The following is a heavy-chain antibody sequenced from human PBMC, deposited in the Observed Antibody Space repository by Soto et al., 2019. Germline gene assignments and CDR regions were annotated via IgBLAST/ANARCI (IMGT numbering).Heavy chain of an antibody. CDR3: AKLGPYGAESYSLRDNWIDP. Sequence: EVQLVDSGGGLIQPGGSLRLSCAASGFSVSSSHMIWVRQAPGKGLEWVSVIYSGGTTYYAVSVKGRFTISRDKSKNTVYLQMDSLRTEDTAVYHCAKLGPYGAESYSLRDNWIDPWGQGTLVTVSS. J-gene: IGHJ5*02. V-gene: IGHV3-53*01. D-gene: IGHD3-10*01. CDR1: GFSVSSSH. CDR2: IYSGGTT.